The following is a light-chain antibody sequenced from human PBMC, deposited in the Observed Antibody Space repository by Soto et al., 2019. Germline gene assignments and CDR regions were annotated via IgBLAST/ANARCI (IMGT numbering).Light chain of an antibody. Sequence: QSVLTRPVYVSWSPGQLITISSTGTSSDVGSYNYVSWYQQHPGKAPKLIIYDVSSRPSGVSNRFSGSKSGNTASLTISGLQAEDEADYYCCSYAGSSTFYVFGTGTKVTVL. V-gene: IGLV2-23*02. CDR2: DVS. CDR1: SSDVGSYNY. J-gene: IGLJ1*01. CDR3: CSYAGSSTFYV.